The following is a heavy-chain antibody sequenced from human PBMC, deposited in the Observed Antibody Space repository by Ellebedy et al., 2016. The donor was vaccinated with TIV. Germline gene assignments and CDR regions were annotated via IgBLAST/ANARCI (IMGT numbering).Heavy chain of an antibody. D-gene: IGHD3-10*01. CDR1: GGTFNSNA. Sequence: SVKVSCKASGGTFNSNAINWVRQAPGQGLEWMGGIMGMFRTTHYAQKFQGRVTITADEFMTTAYMELSSLRSEDTAVYYCARGGAYYHRYFDDWGQGTLVTVSS. V-gene: IGHV1-69*13. J-gene: IGHJ4*02. CDR3: ARGGAYYHRYFDD. CDR2: IMGMFRTT.